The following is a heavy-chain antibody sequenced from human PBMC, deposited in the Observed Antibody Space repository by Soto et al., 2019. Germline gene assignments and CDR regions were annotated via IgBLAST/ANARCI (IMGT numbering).Heavy chain of an antibody. V-gene: IGHV1-69*12. J-gene: IGHJ2*01. Sequence: QVQLVQSGAEVKKPGSSVKVSCKASGGTFSSYAISWVRQAPGQGLEWMGGLIPIFGTANYAQKFQGRVTITADESTSTAYMELSSLRAEVTAVYYCARIDSSPSGGPHWYFDLWGRGTLVTVSS. D-gene: IGHD6-6*01. CDR1: GGTFSSYA. CDR3: ARIDSSPSGGPHWYFDL. CDR2: LIPIFGTA.